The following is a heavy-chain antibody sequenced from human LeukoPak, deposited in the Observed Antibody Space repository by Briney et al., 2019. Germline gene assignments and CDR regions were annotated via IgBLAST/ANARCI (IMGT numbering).Heavy chain of an antibody. V-gene: IGHV3-30*18. CDR1: GFTFRNYG. CDR3: AKDLGEVRYAFDI. J-gene: IGHJ3*02. CDR2: ISYDGSSL. Sequence: GGSLRLSCAVSGFTFRNYGFHWVRQAPGKGPEWVAIISYDGSSLYYADSVKGRFTISRDNSKNMVYLQMDSLRPEDTALYHCAKDLGEVRYAFDIWGQGTMVTVPS. D-gene: IGHD3-16*01.